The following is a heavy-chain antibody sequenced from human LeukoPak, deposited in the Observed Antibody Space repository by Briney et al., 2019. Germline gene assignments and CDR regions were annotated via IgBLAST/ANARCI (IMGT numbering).Heavy chain of an antibody. J-gene: IGHJ4*02. D-gene: IGHD3-3*01. CDR3: ARLERMGGYYPCVW. CDR2: ISAYNGNT. Sequence: ASVKVSCKASGYTFTSYGISWVRQAPGQGLEWMGWISAYNGNTNYAQKLQGRVTMTTDTSTSTAYMELRSLRSDDTAVYYCARLERMGGYYPCVWWGRGTLVTVSS. CDR1: GYTFTSYG. V-gene: IGHV1-18*01.